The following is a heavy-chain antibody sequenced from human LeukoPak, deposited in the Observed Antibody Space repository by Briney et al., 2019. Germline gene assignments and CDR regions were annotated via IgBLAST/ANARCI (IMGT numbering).Heavy chain of an antibody. CDR2: VNHSGST. CDR1: GGSISSYY. Sequence: PSETLSLTCTVSGGSISSYYWSWIRQSPGKGLEWIGEVNHSGSTNYNPSLKSRVTISVDTSKNQFSLKLTSVTAADTAVYYCARDVTGSASDYWGQGTLVTVSS. V-gene: IGHV4-34*01. D-gene: IGHD1-1*01. J-gene: IGHJ4*02. CDR3: ARDVTGSASDY.